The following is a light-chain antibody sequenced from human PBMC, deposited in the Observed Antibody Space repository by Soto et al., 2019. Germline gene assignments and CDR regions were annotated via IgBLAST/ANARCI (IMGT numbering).Light chain of an antibody. CDR2: DAF. CDR3: QQYNSFLTT. Sequence: DIQMTQSPSTLSASIGDSVTITCRASQPITTWLAWYQQKPGRAPRLLIYDAFALQSGVPSRFSGSGSGTEFTLTISSLQPDYFATYYCQQYNSFLTTFGQGTKVEIQ. J-gene: IGKJ1*01. V-gene: IGKV1-5*01. CDR1: QPITTW.